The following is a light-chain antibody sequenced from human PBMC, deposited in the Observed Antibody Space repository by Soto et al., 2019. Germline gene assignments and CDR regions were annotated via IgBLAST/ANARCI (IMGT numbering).Light chain of an antibody. J-gene: IGKJ4*01. CDR3: QQYDNYPLT. Sequence: DIKMTQSAATLSASVGDRVTITCRASQSVRSWLAWYQQKPGTAPKLLIFDASRLESGVPSRFSGSASGTEFTLTISSLQPDDFATYYCQQYDNYPLTFGGGTKVDIK. CDR1: QSVRSW. CDR2: DAS. V-gene: IGKV1-5*01.